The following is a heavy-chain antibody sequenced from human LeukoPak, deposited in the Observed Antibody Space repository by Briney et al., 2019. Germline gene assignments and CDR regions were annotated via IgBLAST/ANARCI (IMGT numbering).Heavy chain of an antibody. CDR1: GGTFSSYA. Sequence: RASVKVSCKASGGTFSSYAISWVRQAPGQGLEWMGGIIPIFVTANYAQKFQGRVTITTDESTSTAYMELSSLRSEDTAVYYCARSPSDIVVVVAALPYYFDYWGQGTLVTVSS. CDR3: ARSPSDIVVVVAALPYYFDY. V-gene: IGHV1-69*05. D-gene: IGHD2-15*01. CDR2: IIPIFVTA. J-gene: IGHJ4*02.